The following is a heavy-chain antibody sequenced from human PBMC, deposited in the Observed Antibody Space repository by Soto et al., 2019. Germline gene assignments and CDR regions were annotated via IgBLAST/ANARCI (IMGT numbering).Heavy chain of an antibody. D-gene: IGHD3-22*01. CDR2: IIPVLGTA. J-gene: IGHJ3*02. V-gene: IGHV1-69*10. CDR3: ARVYYYDSSGYYWGAADI. Sequence: SVKVSCKVSGGTFSSYAFSWVRQAPGQGLEWMGGIIPVLGTANDAQKFQGRVAITADKSTSTTYMDLSSLRSEDTAVYYCARVYYYDSSGYYWGAADIWGQGTMVTVSS. CDR1: GGTFSSYA.